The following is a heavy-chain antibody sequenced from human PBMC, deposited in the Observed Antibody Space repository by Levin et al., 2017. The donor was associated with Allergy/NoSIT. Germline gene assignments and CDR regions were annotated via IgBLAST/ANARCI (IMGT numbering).Heavy chain of an antibody. CDR3: ARYGGTLPID. D-gene: IGHD4-23*01. J-gene: IGHJ4*02. CDR2: INSDGSTT. Sequence: GGSLRLSCAVSGFTFSSYWMHWVRQAPGKGLVWVSRINSDGSTTSYADSVKGRFAISRDNAKNTLYLQMNSLRAEDTAVYYCARYGGTLPIDWGQGTLVTVSS. V-gene: IGHV3-74*01. CDR1: GFTFSSYW.